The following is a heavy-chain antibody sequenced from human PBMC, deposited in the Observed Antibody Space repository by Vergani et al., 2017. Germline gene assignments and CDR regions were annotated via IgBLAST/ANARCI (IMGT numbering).Heavy chain of an antibody. V-gene: IGHV3-23*01. CDR2: ISGSGGST. Sequence: EVQLLESGGGLVQPGGSLRLSCAASGFTFSSYAMSWVRQAPGKGLEWVSAISGSGGSTYYADSVKGRFTISRDNSKNTLYLQRNSLRAEDTAVYYCAKDAITMFPGGDAFDIWRQGTMVTVSS. J-gene: IGHJ3*02. CDR1: GFTFSSYA. CDR3: AKDAITMFPGGDAFDI. D-gene: IGHD3-10*02.